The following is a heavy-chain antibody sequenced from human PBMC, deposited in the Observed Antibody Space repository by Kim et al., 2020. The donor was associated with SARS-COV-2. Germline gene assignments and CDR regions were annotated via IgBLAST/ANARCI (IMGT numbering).Heavy chain of an antibody. CDR1: GFTVSSNY. D-gene: IGHD3-10*01. CDR3: ARSTMVRGVIDY. CDR2: IYSGGST. Sequence: GGSLRLSCAASGFTVSSNYMSWVRQAPGKGLEWVSVIYSGGSTYYADSVKGRFTISRDNSKNTLYLQMNSLRAEDTAVYYCARSTMVRGVIDYWGQGTLVTVSS. V-gene: IGHV3-66*01. J-gene: IGHJ4*02.